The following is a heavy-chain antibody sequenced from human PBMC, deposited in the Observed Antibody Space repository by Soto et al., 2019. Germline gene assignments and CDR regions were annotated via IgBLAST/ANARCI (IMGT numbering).Heavy chain of an antibody. CDR2: IIDSGAST. CDR3: AKGRSYYYYYGVDV. CDR1: GFTFSSCA. Sequence: PVGSLRLSCAASGFTFSSCAMGWVRQAPGKGLEWVSDIIDSGASTYYADSVKGRFTISRDNSKSTLCLQMNSLRAEDTALYYCAKGRSYYYYYGVDVWGQGTTVTVSS. V-gene: IGHV3-23*01. J-gene: IGHJ6*02.